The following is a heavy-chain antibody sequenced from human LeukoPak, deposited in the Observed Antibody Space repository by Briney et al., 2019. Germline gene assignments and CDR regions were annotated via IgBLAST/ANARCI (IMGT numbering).Heavy chain of an antibody. D-gene: IGHD1-14*01. V-gene: IGHV4-4*02. CDR1: GGSISSGSW. J-gene: IGHJ4*02. CDR3: ARYRGANGYYFDY. CDR2: IYHSGST. Sequence: SETLSLTCAVSGGSISSGSWWSWVRQPPGKGLEWIGEIYHSGSTNYNPSLKSRVTISVDKSKNQFSLKLSSVTAADTAVYYCARYRGANGYYFDYWGQGTLVTVSS.